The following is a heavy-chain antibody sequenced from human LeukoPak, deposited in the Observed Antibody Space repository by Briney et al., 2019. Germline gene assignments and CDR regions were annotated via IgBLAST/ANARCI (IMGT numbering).Heavy chain of an antibody. CDR2: ISASGGST. V-gene: IGHV3-23*01. CDR3: AKDFGRYGSGSYYYYYMDV. CDR1: GFTFSTYA. J-gene: IGHJ6*03. Sequence: GGSLRLSCAASGFTFSTYAMSWVRQAPGRGLEWVSVISASGGSTYSADSVKGRFTFSRDNSKNTLYLQMNSLRAEDTAVYYCAKDFGRYGSGSYYYYYMDVWGKGTTVTISS. D-gene: IGHD3-10*01.